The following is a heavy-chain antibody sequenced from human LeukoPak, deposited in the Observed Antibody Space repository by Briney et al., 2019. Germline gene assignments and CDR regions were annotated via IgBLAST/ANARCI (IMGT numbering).Heavy chain of an antibody. V-gene: IGHV3-30*18. CDR2: ISYDGSNK. D-gene: IGHD6-19*01. CDR1: GFTFSSYG. J-gene: IGHJ1*01. Sequence: GGSLRLSCAASGFTFSSYGMHWVRQAPGKGLEWVAVISYDGSNKYYADSVKGRFTISRDNSKNTLYLQMNSLRAEDTAVYYCAKRAGYSSGWSAEYFQHWGQGTLVTVSS. CDR3: AKRAGYSSGWSAEYFQH.